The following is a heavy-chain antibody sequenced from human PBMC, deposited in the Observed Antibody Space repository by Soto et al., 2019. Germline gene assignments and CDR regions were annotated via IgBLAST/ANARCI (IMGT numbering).Heavy chain of an antibody. CDR2: IYYSGST. CDR1: GGSISSSSYY. V-gene: IGHV4-39*01. D-gene: IGHD6-13*01. CDR3: VGSSWFSFVY. J-gene: IGHJ4*02. Sequence: SETLSLTCTVSGGSISSSSYYWGWIRQPPGKGLEWIGSIYYSGSTYYNPSLKSRVTISVDTSKNQFTLKLSSVTAADTAVYYCVGSSWFSFVYWGQGTLVTVSS.